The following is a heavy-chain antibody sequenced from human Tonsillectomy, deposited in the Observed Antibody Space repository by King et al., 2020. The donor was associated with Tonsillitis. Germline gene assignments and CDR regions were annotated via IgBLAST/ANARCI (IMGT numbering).Heavy chain of an antibody. D-gene: IGHD3-3*01. CDR3: AKGRGDYYDDAYDI. CDR2: ISYDGSRK. Sequence: VQLVESGGGVVQPGRSLRISCVASGFTFSSYGMHWVRQAPGKGLEWVAVISYDGSRKYYAESLKGRFTISRDNSKNTLYLQMNNLRAEDTAVYYCAKGRGDYYDDAYDIWGRGTMVSVSS. V-gene: IGHV3-30*18. J-gene: IGHJ3*02. CDR1: GFTFSSYG.